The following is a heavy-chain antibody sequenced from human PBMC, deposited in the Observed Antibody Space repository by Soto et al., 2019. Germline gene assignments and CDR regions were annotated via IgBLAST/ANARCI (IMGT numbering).Heavy chain of an antibody. J-gene: IGHJ4*02. CDR1: GFLFRKYE. V-gene: IGHV3-48*03. Sequence: EVRLLESGGGLVKPGGSLRLACVGSGFLFRKYEMNWFRQAPGKGLEWLSHISTSGSHISDADSVKGRFTISRDNTKHTLYLQMNSLRAEYTAVYYCASKPHCARPFESWCQGTLVNVSS. CDR3: ASKPHCARPFES. CDR2: ISTSGSHI.